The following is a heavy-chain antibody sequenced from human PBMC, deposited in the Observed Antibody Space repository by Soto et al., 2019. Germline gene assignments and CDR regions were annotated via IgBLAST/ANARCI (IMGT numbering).Heavy chain of an antibody. CDR1: GFTFSSYG. V-gene: IGHV3-30*18. J-gene: IGHJ6*02. CDR3: AKGLSALSIYYGVDV. Sequence: GGSLRLSCGASGFTFSSYGTHWVRQAAGRGLEWVAGISKEGSYKYYADSVKGRFTISRDNSENTLYLQMNSLRVEDTAVYYCAKGLSALSIYYGVDVWGQGTTVTVSS. CDR2: ISKEGSYK. D-gene: IGHD3-16*02.